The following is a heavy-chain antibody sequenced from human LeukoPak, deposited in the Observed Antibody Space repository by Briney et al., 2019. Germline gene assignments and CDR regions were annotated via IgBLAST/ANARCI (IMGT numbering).Heavy chain of an antibody. CDR3: SRYCTSTSCSEAY. CDR2: ISYDGSSK. CDR1: GFTFSNFA. V-gene: IGHV3-30-3*01. D-gene: IGHD2-2*01. Sequence: PGRSLRLSCAASGFTFSNFAMHWVRQAPGKGLEWVAVISYDGSSKYYADSVKGRFTISRDNSMNTLYLQMNCLRDDDTAVYSCSRYCTSTSCSEAYWGQGTLVTVSS. J-gene: IGHJ4*02.